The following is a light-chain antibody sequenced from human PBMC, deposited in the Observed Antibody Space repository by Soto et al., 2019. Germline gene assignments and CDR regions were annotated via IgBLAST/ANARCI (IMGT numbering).Light chain of an antibody. J-gene: IGKJ1*01. V-gene: IGKV3-20*01. CDR2: GAS. Sequence: EIVLTQSPGTLSLSPGERATLSCRASQSISSNYLAWYQQKPGQAPRLLIYGASNRAAGIPDRFSGSGSETDFTLTISRLEPEDFAVYSCQQYHNSPRTFGQGT. CDR1: QSISSNY. CDR3: QQYHNSPRT.